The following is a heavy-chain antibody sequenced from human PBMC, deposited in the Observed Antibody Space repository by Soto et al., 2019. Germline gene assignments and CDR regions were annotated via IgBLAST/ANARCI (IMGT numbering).Heavy chain of an antibody. D-gene: IGHD4-17*01. Sequence: TLSLTCAVSGGSISSSNWWSWVRQPPGKGLEWIGEIYHSGSTNYNPSLKSRVTISVDTSKNQFSLKLSSVTAADTAVYYCTRGDYVTLIDYWGQGTLVTVSS. CDR1: GGSISSSNW. CDR3: TRGDYVTLIDY. CDR2: IYHSGST. J-gene: IGHJ4*02. V-gene: IGHV4-4*02.